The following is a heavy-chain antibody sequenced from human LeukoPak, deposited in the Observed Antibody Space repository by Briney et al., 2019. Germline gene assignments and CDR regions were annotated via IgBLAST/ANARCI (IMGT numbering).Heavy chain of an antibody. CDR3: TRDQMNY. Sequence: GGSLRLSCTASEFTVSRNYMLWVRQAPGKGLEWVSLIFSNGDTHYADSVKGRFTISRDTSKNTVSLQMNSLRVEDTAMYYCTRDQMNYWGQGTLVTVPS. CDR2: IFSNGDT. D-gene: IGHD5-24*01. J-gene: IGHJ4*02. V-gene: IGHV3-53*01. CDR1: EFTVSRNY.